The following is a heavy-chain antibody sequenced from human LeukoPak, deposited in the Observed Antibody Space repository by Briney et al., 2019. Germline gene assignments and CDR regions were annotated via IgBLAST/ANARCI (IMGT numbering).Heavy chain of an antibody. J-gene: IGHJ4*02. CDR3: ARQTGSGLFSLP. Sequence: SETLPLTCTIYGGSLSSYYWSWIRQPPGKGLNWIGEINHSGSTNYNPSLKSRVTISVDTSKNQFPLKLSSVTAADTAVYYCARQTGSGLFSLPGGQGTLVTVSS. CDR1: GGSLSSYY. V-gene: IGHV4-34*01. D-gene: IGHD3-10*01. CDR2: INHSGST.